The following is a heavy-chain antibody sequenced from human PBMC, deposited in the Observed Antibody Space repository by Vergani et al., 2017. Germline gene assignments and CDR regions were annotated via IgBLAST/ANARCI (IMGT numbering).Heavy chain of an antibody. CDR3: ARGLTGHDAVDI. CDR2: INPSGGST. D-gene: IGHD7-27*01. CDR1: GGTFGSHT. V-gene: IGHV1-46*03. J-gene: IGHJ3*02. Sequence: QVHLEQSGAEVKKPGSSVTVSCRASGGTFGSHTISWVRQAPGQGLEWMGIINPSGGSTSYAQKFQGRVTMTRDTSTSTVYMELSSLRSEDTAVYYCARGLTGHDAVDIWGQGTMVTVSS.